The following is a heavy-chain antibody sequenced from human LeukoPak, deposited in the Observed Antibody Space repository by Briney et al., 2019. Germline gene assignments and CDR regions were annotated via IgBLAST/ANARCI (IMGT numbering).Heavy chain of an antibody. J-gene: IGHJ4*02. Sequence: GGSLRLSCEASGFTFTSCGMHWVRQAPGKGLEWVAFIRYDGSNKYYADSVKGRFTISRDNSKNTLYLQMNSLRAEDTAVYYCAKEPLRGYSGYDWLLFDYWGQGTLVTVSS. D-gene: IGHD5-12*01. V-gene: IGHV3-30*02. CDR2: IRYDGSNK. CDR3: AKEPLRGYSGYDWLLFDY. CDR1: GFTFTSCG.